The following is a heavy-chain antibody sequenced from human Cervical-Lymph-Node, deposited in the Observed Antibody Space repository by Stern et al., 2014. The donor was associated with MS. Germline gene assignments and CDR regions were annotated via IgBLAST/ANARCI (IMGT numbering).Heavy chain of an antibody. J-gene: IGHJ4*02. CDR1: GFTFSASA. D-gene: IGHD6-19*01. V-gene: IGHV3-73*01. Sequence: EVQLVESGGGLVQPGGSLKLSCATSGFTFSASAMHWVRQASGTGLEWVGRVRGKANCHATTYAASVKGRFTISRDDSKNTAYLQMNSLRTEDTAVYYCTTDGSGWSYWGQGTLVTVSS. CDR2: VRGKANCHAT. CDR3: TTDGSGWSY.